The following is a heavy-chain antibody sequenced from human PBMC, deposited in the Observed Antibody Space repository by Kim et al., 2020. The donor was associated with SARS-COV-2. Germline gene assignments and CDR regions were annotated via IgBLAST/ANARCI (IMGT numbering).Heavy chain of an antibody. CDR2: AYNSGTP. J-gene: IGHJ1*01. V-gene: IGHV4-59*08. CDR3: ARLYSVYGSASYDS. CDR1: GDSISNYY. D-gene: IGHD3-10*01. Sequence: SETLSLTCSVSGDSISNYYWSWIRQPPGKGLEWVGYAYNSGTPYYNPSLRSRPTISVDTSRNQFSLRLSSVTDADTAIYYCARLYSVYGSASYDSWGQGILVTVSS.